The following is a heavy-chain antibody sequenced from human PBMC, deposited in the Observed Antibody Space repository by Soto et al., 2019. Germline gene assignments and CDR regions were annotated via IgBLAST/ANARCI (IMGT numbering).Heavy chain of an antibody. CDR1: GVPFRHQA. V-gene: IGHV3-23*01. CDR2: VSGGGGTT. Sequence: PGWCLRLSCQASGVPFRHQAIHWVRPAPGKGLEWVSAVSGGGGTTYYADSVKGRFTISRDKSKNTLYLQMNSLRAEDTALYYCAKSFSSNWYDYFDYWGQGRMVTVSS. J-gene: IGHJ4*02. D-gene: IGHD6-13*01. CDR3: AKSFSSNWYDYFDY.